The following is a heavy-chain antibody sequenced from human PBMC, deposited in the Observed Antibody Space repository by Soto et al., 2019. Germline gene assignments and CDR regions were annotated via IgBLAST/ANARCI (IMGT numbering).Heavy chain of an antibody. D-gene: IGHD4-17*01. J-gene: IGHJ6*03. CDR2: ISAYNGNT. V-gene: IGHV1-18*01. Sequence: GASVKVSCKASGYTFTSYGISWVRPAPGQGLEWMGWISAYNGNTNYAQKLQGRVTMPTDTSTSTAYMELRSLRSDDTAVYYCAREHYCDYAPPYCYHKDVWGKGTTVTGS. CDR1: GYTFTSYG. CDR3: AREHYCDYAPPYCYHKDV.